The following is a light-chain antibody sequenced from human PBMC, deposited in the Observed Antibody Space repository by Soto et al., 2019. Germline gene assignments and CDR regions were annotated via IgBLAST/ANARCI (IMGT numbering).Light chain of an antibody. CDR1: QIVSASH. CDR2: GAS. V-gene: IGKV3-20*01. CDR3: QQYNNWPPAT. Sequence: VVLTQSPGTLSLSPGERATLSCRASQIVSASHLAWYQQKPGQAPRLLLYGASTRATDIPDRFSGSGSGTDFTLTISRVEPEDFAVYYCQQYNNWPPATFGQGTRVEIK. J-gene: IGKJ1*01.